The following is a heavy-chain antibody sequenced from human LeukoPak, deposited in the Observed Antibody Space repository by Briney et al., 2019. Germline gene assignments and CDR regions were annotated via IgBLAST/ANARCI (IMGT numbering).Heavy chain of an antibody. D-gene: IGHD2-15*01. CDR1: GYSFTSNY. V-gene: IGHV1-2*02. CDR2: INPNSGGT. Sequence: ASVKISCKASGYSFTSNYLEWVRLAPGQGLEWMGWINPNSGGTNYAQKFQGRVTMTRDTSISTAYMELSRLRSDDTAVYYCARGLGYCSGGSCYNWFDPWGQGTLVTVSS. CDR3: ARGLGYCSGGSCYNWFDP. J-gene: IGHJ5*02.